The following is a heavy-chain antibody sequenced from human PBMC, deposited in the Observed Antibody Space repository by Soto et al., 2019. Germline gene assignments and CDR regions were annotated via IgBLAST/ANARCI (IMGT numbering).Heavy chain of an antibody. CDR1: GSTFSSYS. J-gene: IGHJ4*02. CDR3: ARGGNEDIPHYDYIWGSYSDFDY. CDR2: ISSSSSTI. Sequence: HPGGSLRLSCAASGSTFSSYSMNWVRQAPGKGLEWVSYISSSSSTIYYADSVEGRFTISRDNAKNSLYLQMNSLRAEDTAVYYCARGGNEDIPHYDYIWGSYSDFDYWGQGTLVTVSS. V-gene: IGHV3-48*01. D-gene: IGHD3-16*01.